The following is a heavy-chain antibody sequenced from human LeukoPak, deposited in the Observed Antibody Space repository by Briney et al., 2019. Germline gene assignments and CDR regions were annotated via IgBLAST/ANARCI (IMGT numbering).Heavy chain of an antibody. Sequence: SETLSLTCAVSGYSISSSNWWGWIRQPPGKGLEWIGYIYYTGTTNYSPSLKSRVTMSVDTSKNQFSLKLSSVTAADTAVYYCARSSSGWKGLDYWGQGTLVTVSS. CDR3: ARSSSGWKGLDY. CDR1: GYSISSSNW. CDR2: IYYTGTT. J-gene: IGHJ4*02. V-gene: IGHV4-28*01. D-gene: IGHD6-19*01.